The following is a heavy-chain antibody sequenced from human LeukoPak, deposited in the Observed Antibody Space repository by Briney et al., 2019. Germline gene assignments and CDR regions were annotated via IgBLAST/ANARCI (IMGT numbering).Heavy chain of an antibody. CDR3: ARDPSMVRGVINWFDP. J-gene: IGHJ5*02. Sequence: ASVKVSCKASGGTFSSYAISWVRQAPGQGLEWMGWISAYNGNTNYAQKLQGRVTMTTDTSTSTAYMELRSLRSDDTAVYYCARDPSMVRGVINWFDPWGQGTLVTVSS. CDR2: ISAYNGNT. V-gene: IGHV1-18*01. D-gene: IGHD3-10*01. CDR1: GGTFSSYA.